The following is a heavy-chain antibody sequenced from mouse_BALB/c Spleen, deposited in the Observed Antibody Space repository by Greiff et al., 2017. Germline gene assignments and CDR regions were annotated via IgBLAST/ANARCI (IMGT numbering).Heavy chain of an antibody. D-gene: IGHD2-4*01. CDR2: ISNGGGST. V-gene: IGHV5-12-2*01. J-gene: IGHJ1*01. CDR1: GFTFSSYT. CDR3: ARQHTMITGYFDV. Sequence: EVQRVESGGGLVKPGGSLKLSCAASGFTFSSYTMSWVRQTPEKRLEWVAYISNGGGSTYYPDTVKGRFTISRDNAKNTLYLQMSSLKSEDTAMYYCARQHTMITGYFDVWGAGTTVTVSS.